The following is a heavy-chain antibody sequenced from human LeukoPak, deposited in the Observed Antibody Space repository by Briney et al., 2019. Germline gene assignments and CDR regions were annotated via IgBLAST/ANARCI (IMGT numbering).Heavy chain of an antibody. V-gene: IGHV4-34*01. J-gene: IGHJ5*02. CDR1: GGSFSGYY. D-gene: IGHD6-19*01. CDR2: INHSGST. Sequence: SETLSLTCAVYGGSFSGYYWSWIRQPPGKGLEWIGEINHSGSTNYNPSLKSRVTISVDTSKNQFSLKLSSVTAADTAVYYCARGWYSSGRKSGNKRNLRRGPWGQGTLVTVSS. CDR3: ARGWYSSGRKSGNKRNLRRGP.